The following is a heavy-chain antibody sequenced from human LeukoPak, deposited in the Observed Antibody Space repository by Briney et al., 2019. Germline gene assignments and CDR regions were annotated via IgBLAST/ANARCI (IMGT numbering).Heavy chain of an antibody. CDR3: ARISDHNWYFDL. Sequence: ASVNVSCKASGYPFITYDINWVRKATGQGLEWMGWMNPSSGYTGYSQKFQGRVTMTRNTSITTAYMELSSLRSEDTAVYYCARISDHNWYFDLWGRGTLVTVSS. D-gene: IGHD1-14*01. J-gene: IGHJ2*01. V-gene: IGHV1-8*01. CDR2: MNPSSGYT. CDR1: GYPFITYD.